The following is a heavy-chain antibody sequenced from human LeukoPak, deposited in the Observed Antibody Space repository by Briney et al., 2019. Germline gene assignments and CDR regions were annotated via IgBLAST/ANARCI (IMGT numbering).Heavy chain of an antibody. CDR3: ARDHLHTIFGVVKSYYFDY. D-gene: IGHD3-3*01. Sequence: GASVKVSCKASGYTFTSYGISWARQAPGQGLEWMGWISVYNGNTNYAQKLQGRVTMTTDTSTNTAYMELRSLRSDDTAVYYCARDHLHTIFGVVKSYYFDYWGQGTLVTVSS. CDR1: GYTFTSYG. V-gene: IGHV1-18*01. CDR2: ISVYNGNT. J-gene: IGHJ4*02.